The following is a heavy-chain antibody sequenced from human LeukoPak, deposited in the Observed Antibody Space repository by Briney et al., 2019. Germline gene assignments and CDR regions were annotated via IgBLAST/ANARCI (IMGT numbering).Heavy chain of an antibody. J-gene: IGHJ4*02. CDR1: GYTLSELS. CDR3: ARVKGTGYYFDY. Sequence: ASVKVSCKVSGYTLSELSMHWVRQAPGKGLEWMGGFDPEDGETLYAQKFQGRVTITEDTSTDTAYMELSSLRSDDTGVYYCARVKGTGYYFDYWGQGTLVTVSS. D-gene: IGHD1-14*01. V-gene: IGHV1-24*01. CDR2: FDPEDGET.